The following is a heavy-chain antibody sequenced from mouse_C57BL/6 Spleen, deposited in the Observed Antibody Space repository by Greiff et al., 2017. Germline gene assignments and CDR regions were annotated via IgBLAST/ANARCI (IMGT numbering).Heavy chain of an antibody. CDR2: IWRGGST. CDR1: GFSLTSYG. Sequence: VQRVESGPGLVQPSQSLSITCTVSGFSLTSYGVHWVRQSPGKGLEWLGVIWRGGSTDYNAAFMSRLSITKDNSKSQVFFKMNSLQADDTAIYYCAKTMVTTGGTAMDYWGQGTSVTVSS. D-gene: IGHD2-2*01. J-gene: IGHJ4*01. V-gene: IGHV2-5*01. CDR3: AKTMVTTGGTAMDY.